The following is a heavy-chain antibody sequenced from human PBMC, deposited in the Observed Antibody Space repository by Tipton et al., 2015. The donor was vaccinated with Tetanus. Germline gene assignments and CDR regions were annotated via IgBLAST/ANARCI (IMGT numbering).Heavy chain of an antibody. D-gene: IGHD3-22*01. CDR2: IDPNSGGT. Sequence: QVQLVQSGAEVKKPGASVKVSCKASGYTFTGYYIYWVRQAPGQGLEWMGWIDPNSGGTVYAQKFQGRVTMTRDTSISTAYMEVRSLRSDDTAVYYCARDRGDYIYYGMDVWGPGTTVTVS. CDR1: GYTFTGYY. J-gene: IGHJ6*02. CDR3: ARDRGDYIYYGMDV. V-gene: IGHV1-2*02.